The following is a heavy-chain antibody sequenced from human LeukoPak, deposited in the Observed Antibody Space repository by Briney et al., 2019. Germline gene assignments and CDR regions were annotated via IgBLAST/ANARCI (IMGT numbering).Heavy chain of an antibody. D-gene: IGHD3-10*01. V-gene: IGHV3-23*01. CDR2: ISGDGGST. J-gene: IGHJ6*03. Sequence: PGGSLRLSCAASGFTFSSYAMSWVRQAPGRGLEWVSAISGDGGSTFYADSVKGRFTISRDNAKNSVSLQMNSLRAEDTAVYYCASGSYGSGFYYFYYMDVWGKGTTVTVSS. CDR1: GFTFSSYA. CDR3: ASGSYGSGFYYFYYMDV.